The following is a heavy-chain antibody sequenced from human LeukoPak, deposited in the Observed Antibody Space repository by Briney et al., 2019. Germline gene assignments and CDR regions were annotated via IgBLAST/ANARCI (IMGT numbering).Heavy chain of an antibody. Sequence: ASVKVSCKASGYTFTGYYMHWVRQAPGQGLEWMGWINPNSGGTNYAQKFQGRVTMTRDTSISTAYVELSRLRSDDTAVYYCARDPRWYGYYFDYWGQGTLVTVSS. CDR3: ARDPRWYGYYFDY. J-gene: IGHJ4*02. V-gene: IGHV1-2*02. CDR1: GYTFTGYY. CDR2: INPNSGGT. D-gene: IGHD6-13*01.